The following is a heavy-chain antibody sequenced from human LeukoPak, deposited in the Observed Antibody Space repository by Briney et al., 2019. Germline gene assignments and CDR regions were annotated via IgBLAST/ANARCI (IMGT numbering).Heavy chain of an antibody. D-gene: IGHD6-13*01. Sequence: SETLSLTCAVYGGSFSGYYWSWIRQPPGKGLEWIGEINHSGSTNYNPSLKSRVTISVDTSKNQFSLKLSSVTAADTAVYYCARGSRAAGRDPWGQGTLVTVSS. CDR3: ARGSRAAGRDP. J-gene: IGHJ5*02. CDR2: INHSGST. V-gene: IGHV4-34*01. CDR1: GGSFSGYY.